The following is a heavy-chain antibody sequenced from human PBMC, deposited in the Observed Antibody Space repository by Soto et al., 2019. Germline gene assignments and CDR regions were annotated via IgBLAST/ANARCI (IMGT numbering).Heavy chain of an antibody. V-gene: IGHV4-30-2*01. D-gene: IGHD3-16*01. CDR3: ARVVVPRPIWGYNWFEP. J-gene: IGHJ5*02. CDR2: IYHSGST. Sequence: SETLSLTCAVSGGSISSGGYSWSWIRQPPGKGLEWIGYIYHSGSTFYNPSLKSRVTISIDKSKNQFSLKLASVTAADTAVYYCARVVVPRPIWGYNWFEPWGRGTLVTVSS. CDR1: GGSISSGGYS.